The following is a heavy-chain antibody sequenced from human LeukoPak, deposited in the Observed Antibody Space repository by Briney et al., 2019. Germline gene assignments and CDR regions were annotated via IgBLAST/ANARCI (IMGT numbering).Heavy chain of an antibody. Sequence: PGGSLRLSCAASGFTFSSYWMHWVRQAPGKGLVWVSRINSDGSSTSYADSVKGRFTISRDNAKNTLYLQMNSLRAEDTAVYYCARDPPLITIFGVVTFSGWFDPWGQGTLVTVSS. CDR1: GFTFSSYW. J-gene: IGHJ5*02. D-gene: IGHD3-3*01. CDR2: INSDGSST. V-gene: IGHV3-74*01. CDR3: ARDPPLITIFGVVTFSGWFDP.